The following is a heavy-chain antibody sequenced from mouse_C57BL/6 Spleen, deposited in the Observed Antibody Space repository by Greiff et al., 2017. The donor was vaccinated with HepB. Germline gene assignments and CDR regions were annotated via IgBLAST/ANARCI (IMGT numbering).Heavy chain of an antibody. CDR3: ARHNYGSSSYYFDY. CDR2: ISSGGSYT. CDR1: GFTFSSYG. J-gene: IGHJ2*01. D-gene: IGHD1-1*01. V-gene: IGHV5-6*01. Sequence: DVHLVESGGDLVKPGGSLKLSCAASGFTFSSYGMSWVRQTPDKRLEWVATISSGGSYTYYPDSVKGRFTISRDNAKNTLYLQMSSLKSEDTAMYYCARHNYGSSSYYFDYWGQGTTLTVSS.